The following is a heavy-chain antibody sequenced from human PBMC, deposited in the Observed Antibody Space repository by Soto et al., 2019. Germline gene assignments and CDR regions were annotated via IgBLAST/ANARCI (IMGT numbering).Heavy chain of an antibody. D-gene: IGHD1-1*01. Sequence: ASVKGSCKVSGYTLTEVSMHWVRQAPGKGLEWMGGVDPEGGNTIYAQKFQERVTMTRDMSTSTTYMDLSSLRSEDTAVYYCAAVERPRGNSPRGDAFDIWGQGTMVTVSS. V-gene: IGHV1-24*01. CDR3: AAVERPRGNSPRGDAFDI. CDR2: VDPEGGNT. J-gene: IGHJ3*02. CDR1: GYTLTEVS.